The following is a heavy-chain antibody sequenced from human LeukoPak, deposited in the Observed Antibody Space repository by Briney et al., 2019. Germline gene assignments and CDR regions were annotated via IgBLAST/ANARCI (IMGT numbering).Heavy chain of an antibody. V-gene: IGHV1-2*02. CDR2: INPNSGDT. CDR3: ARYRRIVVFNAFDI. Sequence: ASVKVSCKASGYPFTAYYIHWVRQAPGQGLEWMGWINPNSGDTNYAQKIQGRVTMTRDSSISTAYMELSTLRSDDPAVYCCARYRRIVVFNAFDIWGQGTMITVSS. D-gene: IGHD3-22*01. J-gene: IGHJ3*02. CDR1: GYPFTAYY.